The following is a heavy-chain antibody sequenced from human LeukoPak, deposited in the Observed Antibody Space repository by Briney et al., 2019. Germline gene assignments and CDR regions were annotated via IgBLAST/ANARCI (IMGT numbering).Heavy chain of an antibody. CDR1: VFTVGTKY. Sequence: GVSLRLSCAASVFTVGTKYMNWVPQAPGKGLEWVSILYCGGDTYYAASVKGRFTISRDNSRNTLSLQMNSLRVEDTAVYYCARVGDHYHWNFDLWGRGTLVTVSS. D-gene: IGHD3-10*01. CDR2: LYCGGDT. V-gene: IGHV3-53*01. CDR3: ARVGDHYHWNFDL. J-gene: IGHJ2*01.